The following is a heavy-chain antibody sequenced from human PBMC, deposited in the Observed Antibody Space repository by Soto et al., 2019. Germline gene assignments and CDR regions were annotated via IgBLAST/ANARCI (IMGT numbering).Heavy chain of an antibody. CDR2: INPGDSDT. CDR3: ARHRVEMATNDAFDI. Sequence: PGESLKISCKGSGYSFTSYWIGWVRQMPGKGLEWMGIINPGDSDTRYSPSFQGQVTISADKSISTAYLQWSSLKASDTAMYYCARHRVEMATNDAFDIWGQGTMVTVSS. J-gene: IGHJ3*02. V-gene: IGHV5-51*01. D-gene: IGHD5-12*01. CDR1: GYSFTSYW.